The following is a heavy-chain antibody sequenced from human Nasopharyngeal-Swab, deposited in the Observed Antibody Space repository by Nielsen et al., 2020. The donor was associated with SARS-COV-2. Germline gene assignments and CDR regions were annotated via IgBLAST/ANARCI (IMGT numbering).Heavy chain of an antibody. CDR3: ARDMGESSGWPDPFDY. V-gene: IGHV4-59*01. D-gene: IGHD6-19*01. J-gene: IGHJ4*02. CDR2: IYYSGST. Sequence: WIRQPPGKGLEWVGYIYYSGSTNYNPSLRSRVTISVDTSKNQFSLKLSSVTVADTAVYYCARDMGESSGWPDPFDYWGQGTLVTVSS.